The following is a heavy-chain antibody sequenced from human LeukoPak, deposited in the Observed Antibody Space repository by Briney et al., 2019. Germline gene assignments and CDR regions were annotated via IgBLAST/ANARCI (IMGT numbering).Heavy chain of an antibody. J-gene: IGHJ4*02. Sequence: GESLKISCKGSGYSFTSYWIGWVRQMPGKGLEWMGIIYPGDSDTRYSPSFQGRVTISADKSISTAYLQWSSLKASDTAMYYCARQSGVMATIPPLFDYWGQGTLVTVSS. CDR3: ARQSGVMATIPPLFDY. V-gene: IGHV5-51*01. CDR1: GYSFTSYW. CDR2: IYPGDSDT. D-gene: IGHD5-24*01.